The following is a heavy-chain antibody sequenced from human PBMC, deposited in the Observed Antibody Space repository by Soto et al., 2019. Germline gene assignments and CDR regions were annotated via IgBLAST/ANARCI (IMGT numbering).Heavy chain of an antibody. D-gene: IGHD3-16*02. CDR2: IYSGGST. V-gene: IGHV3-53*01. CDR3: ARGGYPGYYYYGMDV. CDR1: GFTVSSNY. J-gene: IGHJ6*02. Sequence: GGSLRLSCAASGFTVSSNYMSWVRQAPGKGLEWVSVIYSGGSTYYADSVKGRFTISRDNSKNTLYLQMNSLRAEDTAVYYCARGGYPGYYYYGMDVWGQGTTVTVSS.